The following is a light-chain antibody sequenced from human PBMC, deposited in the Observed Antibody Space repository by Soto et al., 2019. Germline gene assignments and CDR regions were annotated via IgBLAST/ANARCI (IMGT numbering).Light chain of an antibody. J-gene: IGLJ2*01. CDR3: EVWDSSGDHVGV. Sequence: SYVLTQPPSVSVSPGKTATITCGGNNIGSQSVHWYQQKPGQAPVLVMFYDRVRPSGIPDRFSGSNSGNTATLTITRVEVGDEADYYCEVWDSSGDHVGVFGGGTKVTVL. V-gene: IGLV3-21*01. CDR1: NIGSQS. CDR2: YDR.